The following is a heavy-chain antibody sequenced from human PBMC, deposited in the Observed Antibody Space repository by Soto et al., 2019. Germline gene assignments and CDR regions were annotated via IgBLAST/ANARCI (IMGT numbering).Heavy chain of an antibody. D-gene: IGHD3-10*01. CDR1: GFTFSSYG. V-gene: IGHV3-33*01. Sequence: QVQLVESGGGVVQPGRSLRLSCAASGFTFSSYGMHWVRQAPGKGLEWVAVIWYDGSNKYYADSVKGRFTISRDNSKNTLDLQMNSLRAEDTVVYYCARDRGPTSWVRVFDYWGQGTLVTVSS. J-gene: IGHJ4*02. CDR3: ARDRGPTSWVRVFDY. CDR2: IWYDGSNK.